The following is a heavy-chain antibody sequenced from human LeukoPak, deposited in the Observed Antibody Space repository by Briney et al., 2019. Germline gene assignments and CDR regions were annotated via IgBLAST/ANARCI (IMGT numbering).Heavy chain of an antibody. CDR2: INPNSDGT. Sequence: ASVKVSCKASGYTFTAYYIHWVRQAPGQGLEWMGWINPNSDGTNYAQKFQGRVTPTRDTSITTAYMELSRLRSDDTAVYYCAKARGLYCSSTSCYDCDVWGKGTTVTVSS. CDR1: GYTFTAYY. J-gene: IGHJ6*04. V-gene: IGHV1-2*02. D-gene: IGHD2-2*01. CDR3: AKARGLYCSSTSCYDCDV.